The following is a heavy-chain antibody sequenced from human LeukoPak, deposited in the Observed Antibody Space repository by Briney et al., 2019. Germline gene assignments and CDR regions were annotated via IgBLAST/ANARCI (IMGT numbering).Heavy chain of an antibody. D-gene: IGHD5-12*01. J-gene: IGHJ4*02. CDR1: GFTFSSYS. Sequence: GGSLRLSCAASGFTFSSYSMNWVRQAPGKGLEWVSSISSSSSYIYYADSVKGRFTISRDNAKNSLYLQMNSLRAEYTAVYYCGVDIVATRDFDYWGQGNLVTVSS. V-gene: IGHV3-21*01. CDR2: ISSSSSYI. CDR3: GVDIVATRDFDY.